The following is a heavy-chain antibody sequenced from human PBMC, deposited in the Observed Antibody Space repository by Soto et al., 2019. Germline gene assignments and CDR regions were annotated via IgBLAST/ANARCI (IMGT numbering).Heavy chain of an antibody. CDR2: ITPYSGNT. Sequence: QVQLVQSGDEVRKPGSSVKVSCKASGYIFANYGIAGVRQAPGQELEWMGWITPYSGNTHYANKVQGRLTMATDTSTSTACLDLGSLTSDDTAGYYCAMVDNYVTTTPQDVWGQGTTVTVSS. CDR1: GYIFANYG. J-gene: IGHJ6*02. D-gene: IGHD3-16*01. CDR3: AMVDNYVTTTPQDV. V-gene: IGHV1-18*01.